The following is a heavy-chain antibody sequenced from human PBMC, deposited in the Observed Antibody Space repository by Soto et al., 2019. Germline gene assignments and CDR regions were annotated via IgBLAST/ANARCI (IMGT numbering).Heavy chain of an antibody. CDR1: GFTFSSYG. D-gene: IGHD2-15*01. J-gene: IGHJ4*02. Sequence: QVQLVESGGGVVQPGRSLRLSCAASGFTFSSYGMHWVRQAPGKGLEWVAVISYDGSNKYYADSVKGRFTISRDNSKNTLYLQMNSLRAEDTAVYYCAKDYAPVKSRYCSGGSCYHDYWGQGTLVTVSS. V-gene: IGHV3-30*18. CDR3: AKDYAPVKSRYCSGGSCYHDY. CDR2: ISYDGSNK.